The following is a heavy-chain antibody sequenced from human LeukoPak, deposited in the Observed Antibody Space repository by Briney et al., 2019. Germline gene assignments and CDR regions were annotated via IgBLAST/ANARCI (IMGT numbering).Heavy chain of an antibody. D-gene: IGHD4-17*01. CDR2: ISSSSSTI. V-gene: IGHV3-48*01. J-gene: IGHJ4*02. Sequence: GGSLRPSCAASGFTFSSYSMNWVRPAPGKGLEWVSYISSSSSTIYYADSVKGRFTISRDNAKNSLYLQMNSLRAEDTAVYYCARVMTTVIHYFDYWGQGTLVTVSS. CDR3: ARVMTTVIHYFDY. CDR1: GFTFSSYS.